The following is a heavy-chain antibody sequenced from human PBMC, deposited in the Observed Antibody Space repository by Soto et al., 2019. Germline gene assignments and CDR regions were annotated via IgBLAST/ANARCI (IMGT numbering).Heavy chain of an antibody. CDR1: GGSISSYY. CDR2: IYYSGST. D-gene: IGHD3-10*01. J-gene: IGHJ4*02. Sequence: SETLSLTCTVSGGSISSYYWSWIRQPPGKGLEWIGYIYYSGSTNYNPSLKSRVTISVDTSKNQFSLKLSSVTAADTAVYYCARFGSTMVRGVIDYWGQGTLVTVSS. CDR3: ARFGSTMVRGVIDY. V-gene: IGHV4-59*01.